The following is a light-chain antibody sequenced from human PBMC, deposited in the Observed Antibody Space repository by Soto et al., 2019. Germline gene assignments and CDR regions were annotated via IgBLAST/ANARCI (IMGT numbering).Light chain of an antibody. Sequence: DIQMTQSPSTLSASVGDIVTINFRASQSISSSLAWYQQKPGKAPKLLIYKASSLESGVPSRFSGSGSGTEFTLTITSLQPDDIATYYCQQYDSFWTFGQGTKVDIK. V-gene: IGKV1-5*03. J-gene: IGKJ1*01. CDR3: QQYDSFWT. CDR2: KAS. CDR1: QSISSS.